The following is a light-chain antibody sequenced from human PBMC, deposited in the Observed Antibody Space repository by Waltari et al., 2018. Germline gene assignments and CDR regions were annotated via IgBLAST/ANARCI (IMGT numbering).Light chain of an antibody. CDR3: QQYYTNPRT. J-gene: IGKJ1*01. Sequence: DIVMTQSPDSLTVSLGERATINCKSNQSVLYNSNNKNYVAWYQQKPGQPPKRLIYWASTRQSGVPYRFSGSGSVTDFTLTISSLQSEDVAVYHCQQYYTNPRTFGQGTKVEIK. V-gene: IGKV4-1*01. CDR2: WAS. CDR1: QSVLYNSNNKNY.